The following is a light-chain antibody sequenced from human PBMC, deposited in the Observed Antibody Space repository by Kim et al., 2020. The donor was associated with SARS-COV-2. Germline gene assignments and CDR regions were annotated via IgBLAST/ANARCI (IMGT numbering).Light chain of an antibody. CDR1: QSVSGS. V-gene: IGKV3-11*01. J-gene: IGKJ4*01. CDR3: QQRSSWPLT. CDR2: DVS. Sequence: LSPGERATLSCRARQSVSGSLAWYQQKPGQAPRLLIYDVSKRATAIPARISGSGSGTDFTLTISSLEPEDFAVYYCQQRSSWPLTFGGGTKVDIK.